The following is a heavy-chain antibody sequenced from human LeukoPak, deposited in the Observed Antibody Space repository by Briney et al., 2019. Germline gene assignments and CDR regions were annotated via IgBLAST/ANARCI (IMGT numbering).Heavy chain of an antibody. CDR1: GYTLTELS. J-gene: IGHJ4*02. Sequence: GASVKVSCKVSGYTLTELSMHWVRQAPGKGLEWMGWISAYNGNTNYAQKLQGRVTMTTDTSTSTAYMELRSLRSDDTAVYYCARPRDDSSEMVDWGQGTLVTVSS. V-gene: IGHV1-18*01. CDR2: ISAYNGNT. CDR3: ARPRDDSSEMVD. D-gene: IGHD3-22*01.